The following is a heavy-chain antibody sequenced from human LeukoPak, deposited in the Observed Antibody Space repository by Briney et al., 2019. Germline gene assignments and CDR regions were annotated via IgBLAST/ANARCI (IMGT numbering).Heavy chain of an antibody. CDR3: ARHSSSGWRGYWYFDL. CDR2: IYYSGST. J-gene: IGHJ2*01. D-gene: IGHD6-19*01. V-gene: IGHV4-39*01. CDR1: GGSISSSSYY. Sequence: SETLSLTCTVSGGSISSSSYYWGWIRQPPGKGLEWIGSIYYSGSTYYNPSLKSRVTISVDTSKNQFSLKLSSVTAADTAVYYCARHSSSGWRGYWYFDLWGRGTLVTVSS.